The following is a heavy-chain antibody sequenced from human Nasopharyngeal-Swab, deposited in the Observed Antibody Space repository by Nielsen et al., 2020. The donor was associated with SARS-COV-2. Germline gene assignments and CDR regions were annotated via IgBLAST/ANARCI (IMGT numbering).Heavy chain of an antibody. CDR2: ISWNSGSI. V-gene: IGHV3-9*01. CDR3: AAYGSGSYYTL. CDR1: GFTFDYYA. Sequence: SLKISCAASGFTFDYYAMHWVRQAPGKGLGWVSGISWNSGSIGYADSVKGRFTISRDNAKNSLYLQMNSLRAEDTALYYCAAYGSGSYYTLWGQGTLVTVSS. J-gene: IGHJ4*02. D-gene: IGHD3-10*01.